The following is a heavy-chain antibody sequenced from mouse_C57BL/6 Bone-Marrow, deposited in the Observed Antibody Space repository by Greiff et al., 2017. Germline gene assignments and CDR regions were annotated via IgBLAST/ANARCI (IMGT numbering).Heavy chain of an antibody. CDR2: ISSCSSTI. CDR1: GFTFSDYG. CDR3: AKGTTVVYYYAMDY. D-gene: IGHD1-1*01. V-gene: IGHV5-17*01. Sequence: DVQLVESGGGLVKPGGSLKLSCAASGFTFSDYGMHWVRQAPEKGLEWVAYISSCSSTIYYADTVKGRFTISRDNAKNTLFLQMTSLRSEDTAMYYCAKGTTVVYYYAMDYWGQGTSVTVSS. J-gene: IGHJ4*01.